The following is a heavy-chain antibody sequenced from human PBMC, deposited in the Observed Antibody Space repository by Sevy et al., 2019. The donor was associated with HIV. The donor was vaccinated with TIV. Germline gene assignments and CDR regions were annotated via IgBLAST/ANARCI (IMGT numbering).Heavy chain of an antibody. CDR2: ISGSDSTI. Sequence: GGSLRLSCAASGFTFSDYYMSWIRQAPGKGLEWISYISGSDSTIYYADSVKGRFTISRDNARNSLYLQMNSLRAEDTAVYYCARDHVKDGDLGDYYYYAFDVWGQGTTVTVPS. J-gene: IGHJ6*02. V-gene: IGHV3-11*01. CDR1: GFTFSDYY. D-gene: IGHD4-17*01. CDR3: ARDHVKDGDLGDYYYYAFDV.